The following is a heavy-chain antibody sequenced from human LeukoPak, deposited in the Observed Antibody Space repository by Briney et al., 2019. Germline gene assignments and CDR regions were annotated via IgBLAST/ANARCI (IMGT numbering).Heavy chain of an antibody. D-gene: IGHD2-15*01. CDR3: ARVFCSGGSCRFDY. J-gene: IGHJ4*02. Sequence: SETLSLTCAVSGGSISSGGYSWSWIRQPPGKGLEWIGYVYHSGSTYYNPSLKSRVTISVDRSKNQFSLKPSSVTAADTAVYYCARVFCSGGSCRFDYWGQGTLVTVSS. CDR2: VYHSGST. V-gene: IGHV4-30-2*01. CDR1: GGSISSGGYS.